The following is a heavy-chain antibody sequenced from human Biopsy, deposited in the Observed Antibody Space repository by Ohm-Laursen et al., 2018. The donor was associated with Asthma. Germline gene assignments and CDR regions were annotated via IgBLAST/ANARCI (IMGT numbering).Heavy chain of an antibody. J-gene: IGHJ2*01. CDR3: ARDAGMNLAPGHWSFDL. V-gene: IGHV3-30*04. Sequence: SLRLSCAASGFNLNTYTLSWVRQAPGQGLAWLSTISYDGKFKYFAGSVKGRFTISRDYSKNTLYLQMNSLRLEDTGVYFCARDAGMNLAPGHWSFDLWGRGTLLTVSS. CDR1: GFNLNTYT. CDR2: ISYDGKFK. D-gene: IGHD1-14*01.